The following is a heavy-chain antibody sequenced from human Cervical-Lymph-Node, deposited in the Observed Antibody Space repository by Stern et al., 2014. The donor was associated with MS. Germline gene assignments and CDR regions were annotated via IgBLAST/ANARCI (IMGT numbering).Heavy chain of an antibody. J-gene: IGHJ4*02. CDR1: GVVFRSYI. CDR3: AREGYSSGRAPSFEH. Sequence: VQLVESGGGVDQPGRSMRLSCVASGVVFRSYIMHWVRQAPGQGLQWVAVLSYDGSEYYADSVKGRFSISRDNFKSTVDLQMNSLSAEDTALYYCAREGYSSGRAPSFEHWGQGALVTVSS. V-gene: IGHV3-30*01. D-gene: IGHD6-19*01. CDR2: LSYDGSE.